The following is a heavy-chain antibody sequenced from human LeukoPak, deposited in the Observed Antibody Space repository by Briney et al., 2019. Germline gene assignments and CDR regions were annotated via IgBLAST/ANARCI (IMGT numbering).Heavy chain of an antibody. D-gene: IGHD1-20*01. J-gene: IGHJ4*02. V-gene: IGHV3-66*01. CDR2: IYCGGST. Sequence: PGGSLRLSCAASGFTVSCNYISWGRQAPGKGLEWVSVIYCGGSTYYADSVEGRFTISRDNSMNTLYLQMNSLRAEDTAVYFCARADNWNLPYFDYWGQGTLVTVSS. CDR1: GFTVSCNY. CDR3: ARADNWNLPYFDY.